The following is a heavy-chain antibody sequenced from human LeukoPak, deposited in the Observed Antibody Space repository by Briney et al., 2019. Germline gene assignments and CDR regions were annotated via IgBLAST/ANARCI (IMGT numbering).Heavy chain of an antibody. V-gene: IGHV3-15*01. Sequence: GGSLRLSCAASGFTFSNAWMSWVRQAPGKGLEWVGRIKSKTVGGSTDYAAPVKGRFTIPRDDSKNTLYLQMNSLKTEDTAVYYCTRDGEFFDYWGQGTLVTVSS. D-gene: IGHD3-10*01. CDR1: GFTFSNAW. J-gene: IGHJ4*02. CDR3: TRDGEFFDY. CDR2: IKSKTVGGST.